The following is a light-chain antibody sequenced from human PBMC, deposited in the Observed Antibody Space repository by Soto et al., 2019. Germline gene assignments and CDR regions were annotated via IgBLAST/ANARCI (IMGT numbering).Light chain of an antibody. V-gene: IGKV3-15*01. Sequence: EIVLTQSPGTLSVSPGERATLSCRASQSVSSKLAWYQQKPGQAPRLLFYGASTGATGIPARFSGSGSETEFTFSVSSLQSEDFAVYYCQQYNNWPGTFGQGTKVDI. CDR1: QSVSSK. CDR2: GAS. J-gene: IGKJ1*01. CDR3: QQYNNWPGT.